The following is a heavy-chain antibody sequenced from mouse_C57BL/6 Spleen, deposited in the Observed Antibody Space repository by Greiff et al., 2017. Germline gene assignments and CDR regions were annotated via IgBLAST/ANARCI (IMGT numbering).Heavy chain of an antibody. Sequence: EVMLVESGGGLVKPGGSLKLSCAASGFTFSDYGMHWVRQAPEKGLEWVAYISSGSSTIYYADTVKGRFTISRDNAKNTLFLQMTSLRFEDTAMYYCARHGSSPFYAMDYWGQGTSVPVSS. V-gene: IGHV5-17*01. D-gene: IGHD1-1*01. J-gene: IGHJ4*01. CDR1: GFTFSDYG. CDR3: ARHGSSPFYAMDY. CDR2: ISSGSSTI.